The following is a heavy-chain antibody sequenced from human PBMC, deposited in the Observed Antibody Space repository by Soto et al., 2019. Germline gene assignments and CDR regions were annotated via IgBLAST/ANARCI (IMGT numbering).Heavy chain of an antibody. CDR1: GFTFSSYA. V-gene: IGHV3-23*01. J-gene: IGHJ4*02. CDR3: AKNYFFDS. CDR2: IGVTGGT. Sequence: GGSLRLSCAASGFTFSSYAMSWARQAPGKGLEWVSSIGVTGGTYYADSVKVRFAISRDNSRNTLDLQMNSLRADDTAVYYCAKNYFFDSWGQGTPVTAPQ.